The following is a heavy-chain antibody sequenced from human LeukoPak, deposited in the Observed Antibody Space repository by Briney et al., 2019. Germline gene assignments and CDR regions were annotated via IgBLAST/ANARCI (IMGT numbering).Heavy chain of an antibody. V-gene: IGHV1-2*02. CDR1: GYTFTGYY. CDR2: INPNSGGT. CDR3: ARDRVPNSGSYYDYYYYYGMDV. Sequence: ASVKVSCKGSGYTFTGYYMHWVRQAPGQGLEWMGWINPNSGGTNYAQKFQGRVTMTRDTSISTAYMELSRLRSDDTAVYYCARDRVPNSGSYYDYYYYYGMDVWGQGTTVTVSS. J-gene: IGHJ6*02. D-gene: IGHD1-26*01.